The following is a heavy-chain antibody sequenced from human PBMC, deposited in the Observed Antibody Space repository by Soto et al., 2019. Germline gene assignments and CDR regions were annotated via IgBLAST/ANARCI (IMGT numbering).Heavy chain of an antibody. CDR1: GFTFSSYS. J-gene: IGHJ4*02. CDR3: ARAAGTYCSSTSCYGNLDY. Sequence: EVQLVESGGGLVQPGGSLRLSCAASGFTFSSYSMNWVRQAPGKGLEWVSYISSSSSTIYYADSVKGRFTISRENAKNSLYLQMNSLRAEDTAVYYCARAAGTYCSSTSCYGNLDYWGQGTLVTVSS. CDR2: ISSSSSTI. D-gene: IGHD2-2*01. V-gene: IGHV3-48*01.